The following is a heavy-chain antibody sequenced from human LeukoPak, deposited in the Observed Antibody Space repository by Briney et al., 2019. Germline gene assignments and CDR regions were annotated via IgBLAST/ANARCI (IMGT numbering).Heavy chain of an antibody. V-gene: IGHV3-23*01. CDR3: AKAYMRHCGGDCYLDY. CDR1: GFTLSSFE. CDR2: IGDTGGST. J-gene: IGHJ4*02. Sequence: PGGSLRLSCAASGFTLSSFEMNWVRQAPGKGLEWVSAIGDTGGSTYYADSVKGRFTISRDNSKNTLYLQMNSLRAEDTAVYYCAKAYMRHCGGDCYLDYWGQGTLVTISS. D-gene: IGHD2-21*02.